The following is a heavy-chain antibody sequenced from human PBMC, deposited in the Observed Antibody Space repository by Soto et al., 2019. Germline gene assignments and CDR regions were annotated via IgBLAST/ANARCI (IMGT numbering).Heavy chain of an antibody. CDR3: ARHDYGGNSGWFDP. Sequence: ASLKVSCKASGGTFSSYAISWVRQAPGQGLEWMGGIIPIFGTANYAQKFQGRVTITADESTSTAYMELSSLRSEDAAVYYCARHDYGGNSGWFDPWGQGTLVTVSS. CDR1: GGTFSSYA. V-gene: IGHV1-69*13. CDR2: IIPIFGTA. J-gene: IGHJ5*02. D-gene: IGHD4-17*01.